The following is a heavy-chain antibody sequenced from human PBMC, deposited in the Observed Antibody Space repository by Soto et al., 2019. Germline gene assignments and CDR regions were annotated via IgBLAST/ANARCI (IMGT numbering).Heavy chain of an antibody. CDR3: ARSLKEDSGYDHVGVYFDC. J-gene: IGHJ4*02. CDR1: GFTVSSNY. V-gene: IGHV3-53*01. CDR2: IYSGGST. D-gene: IGHD5-12*01. Sequence: GGSLRLSCAASGFTVSSNYMSWVRQAPGKGQEWVSVIYSGGSTYYADSVKGRFTISRDNSKNTLYLQMNSLRAEDPAVDYCARSLKEDSGYDHVGVYFDCWGQGNLVTLSS.